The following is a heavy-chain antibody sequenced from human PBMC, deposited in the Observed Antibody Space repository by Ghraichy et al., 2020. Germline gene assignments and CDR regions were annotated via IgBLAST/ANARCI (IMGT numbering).Heavy chain of an antibody. V-gene: IGHV4-59*08. CDR1: GGSIRSYY. Sequence: SETLSLICTVSGGSIRSYYWSWIRHPPGKGLEWIGYVYYNGNTDYSPSLNSRATISVDTSKNQFSLRLTSVTAADTAVYYCARRGRGYSLYFHGLDIWGQGTTVTASS. CDR3: ARRGRGYSLYFHGLDI. J-gene: IGHJ6*02. D-gene: IGHD5-18*01. CDR2: VYYNGNT.